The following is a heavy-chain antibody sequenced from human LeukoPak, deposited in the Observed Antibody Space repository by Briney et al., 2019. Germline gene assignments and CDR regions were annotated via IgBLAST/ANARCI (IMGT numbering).Heavy chain of an antibody. CDR1: GYSITSGYY. J-gene: IGHJ5*02. Sequence: PSETLSLTCTVSGYSITSGYYWGWIRQPPGKGLEWIGSIYHSGSTYYNASLKSRVTISVDTSKNQFSLKLSSVTAADTAVYYCARDQSSWFDPWGQGTLVTVSS. CDR3: ARDQSSWFDP. D-gene: IGHD1-26*01. V-gene: IGHV4-38-2*02. CDR2: IYHSGST.